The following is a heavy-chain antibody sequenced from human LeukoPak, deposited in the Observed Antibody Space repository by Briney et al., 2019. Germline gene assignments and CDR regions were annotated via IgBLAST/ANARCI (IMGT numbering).Heavy chain of an antibody. D-gene: IGHD2-2*01. CDR3: ARDNSGVPAAIYYFDY. J-gene: IGHJ4*02. CDR2: INPSGGST. Sequence: ASVKVSCKASGCTFTSYYMHWVRQAPGQGLEWMGIINPSGGSTSYAQKFQGRVTMTRDTSTSTVYMELSSLRSEDTAVYYCARDNSGVPAAIYYFDYWGQGTLVTVSS. CDR1: GCTFTSYY. V-gene: IGHV1-46*01.